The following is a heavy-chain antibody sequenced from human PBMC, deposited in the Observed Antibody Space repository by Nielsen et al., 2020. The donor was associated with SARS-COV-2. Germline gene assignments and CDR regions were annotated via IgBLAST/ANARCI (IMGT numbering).Heavy chain of an antibody. D-gene: IGHD3-10*01. CDR2: ISWNSGSI. Sequence: SLKISCAASGFTFDDYAMHWVRQAPGKGLEWVSGISWNSGSIGYADSVKGRFTISRDNAKNSLYLQMNSLRAEDTALYYCAKDYGSGSTYTKYYFDYWGQGTLVTVSS. CDR3: AKDYGSGSTYTKYYFDY. CDR1: GFTFDDYA. V-gene: IGHV3-9*01. J-gene: IGHJ4*02.